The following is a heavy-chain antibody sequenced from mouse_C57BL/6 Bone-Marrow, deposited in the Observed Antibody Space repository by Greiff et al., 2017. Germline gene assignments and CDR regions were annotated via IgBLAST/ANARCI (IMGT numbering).Heavy chain of an antibody. CDR2: ISNLAYSS. J-gene: IGHJ3*01. CDR3: ARPLDSSGLFAY. Sequence: EVHLVESGGGLVQPGGSLKLSCAASGFTFSDYGMAWVRQAPRKGPEWVAFISNLAYSSYYADTVTGRFTISRENAKNTLYLEMSSLRSEDTAMYYCARPLDSSGLFAYWGQGTLVTVSA. CDR1: GFTFSDYG. V-gene: IGHV5-15*01. D-gene: IGHD3-2*02.